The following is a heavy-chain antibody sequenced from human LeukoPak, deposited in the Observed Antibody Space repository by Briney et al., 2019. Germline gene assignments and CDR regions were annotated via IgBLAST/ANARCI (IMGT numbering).Heavy chain of an antibody. V-gene: IGHV3-15*01. CDR2: IKSKTDGGTT. CDR3: STHCSDTWNSGSAFDI. CDR1: GSTFSNAW. Sequence: GGFRRLSCAVSGSTFSNAWMSGVRKAPGKGWEWCGRIKSKTDGGTTDYAATVKGRFIISRDDSKNTLYLQMNSLKTEDTAVYHCSTHCSDTWNSGSAFDIWGQGTMVTVSS. D-gene: IGHD1-7*01. J-gene: IGHJ3*02.